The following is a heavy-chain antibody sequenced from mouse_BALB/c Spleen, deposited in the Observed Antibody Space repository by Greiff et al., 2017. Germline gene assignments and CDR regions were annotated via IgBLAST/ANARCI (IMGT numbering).Heavy chain of an antibody. Sequence: VMLVESGGGLVQPGGSRKLSCAASGFTFSSFGMHWVRQAPEKGLEWVAYISSGSSTIYYADTVKGRFTISRDNPKNTLFLQMTSLRSEDTAMYYCAREGGHGWFAYWGQGTLVTVSA. CDR1: GFTFSSFG. V-gene: IGHV5-17*02. J-gene: IGHJ3*01. CDR2: ISSGSSTI. CDR3: AREGGHGWFAY.